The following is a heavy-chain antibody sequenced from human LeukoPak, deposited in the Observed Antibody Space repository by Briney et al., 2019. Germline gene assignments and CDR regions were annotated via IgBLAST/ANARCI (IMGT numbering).Heavy chain of an antibody. J-gene: IGHJ3*02. CDR3: ARDRGRLPTTGSAFDI. CDR2: IYSGST. V-gene: IGHV3-66*01. CDR1: GFSVSSTY. Sequence: GGSLRLSCAASGFSVSSTYMSWGRQAPGKGLEWGAIIYSGSTYYADSLRGRFTISRDSSKNTLSLEVNSQRVEDTAVYYCARDRGRLPTTGSAFDIWGRGTMVTVSS. D-gene: IGHD1-14*01.